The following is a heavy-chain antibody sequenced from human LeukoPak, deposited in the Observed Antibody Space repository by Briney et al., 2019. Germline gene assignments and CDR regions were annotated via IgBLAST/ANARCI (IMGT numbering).Heavy chain of an antibody. J-gene: IGHJ4*02. D-gene: IGHD5-24*01. CDR3: AKFEYSTATQLYYFDC. CDR1: GCTFSSYA. V-gene: IGHV3-23*01. CDR2: ISAGGDRT. Sequence: GGSLKLSCEASGCTFSSYAMSWVRQAPGKGLDWVSGISAGGDRTYYADSVKGRFTISRDNAKNTLYLQINSLRAEDTAVYYCAKFEYSTATQLYYFDCWGQGALVTVSS.